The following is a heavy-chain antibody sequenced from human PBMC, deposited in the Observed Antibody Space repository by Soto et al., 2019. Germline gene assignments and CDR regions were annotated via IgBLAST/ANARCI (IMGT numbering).Heavy chain of an antibody. V-gene: IGHV1-69*13. D-gene: IGHD1-26*01. Sequence: ASVKVSCKASGGTFSSYAISWVRQAPGQGLEWMGGIIPIFGTANYAQKFQGRVTITADESTSTAYMELSSLRSEDTAVYYCARDEGATFIYYGMDVWGQGTTVTVSS. J-gene: IGHJ6*02. CDR2: IIPIFGTA. CDR1: GGTFSSYA. CDR3: ARDEGATFIYYGMDV.